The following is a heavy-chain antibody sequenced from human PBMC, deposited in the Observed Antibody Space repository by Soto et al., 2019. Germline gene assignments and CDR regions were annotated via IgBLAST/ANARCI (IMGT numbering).Heavy chain of an antibody. CDR3: AKNWNWGSLLH. D-gene: IGHD7-27*01. J-gene: IGHJ4*02. CDR2: ISAYNGNT. CDR1: GYTFTSYG. V-gene: IGHV1-18*01. Sequence: ASVKVSCKASGYTFTSYGISWVRQAPGQGLEWMGWISAYNGNTNYAQKLQGRVTMTTDTSASTAYMELSSLRSEDTAVYYCAKNWNWGSLLHWGQGTLVTVSS.